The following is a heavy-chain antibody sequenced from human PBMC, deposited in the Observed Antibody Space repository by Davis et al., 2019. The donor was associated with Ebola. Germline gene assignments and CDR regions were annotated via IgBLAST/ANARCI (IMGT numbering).Heavy chain of an antibody. CDR1: GDSVSSNSAA. CDR2: TYYRSKWYN. V-gene: IGHV6-1*01. Sequence: SQTLSLTCAISGDSVSSNSAAWSWIRQSPSRGLEWLGRTYYRSKWYNDYAVSVKSRITINPDTSKNQFSLQLNSVTPEDTAVYYCARGYYYYYYGMDVWGQGTTVTVSS. CDR3: ARGYYYYYYGMDV. J-gene: IGHJ6*02.